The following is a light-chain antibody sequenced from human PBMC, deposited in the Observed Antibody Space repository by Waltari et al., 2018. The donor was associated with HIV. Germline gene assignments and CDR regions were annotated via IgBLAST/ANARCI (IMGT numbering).Light chain of an antibody. V-gene: IGLV2-23*02. CDR2: EVI. CDR1: SSDVGSYNL. Sequence: QSALTQPASVSGSPGQSITISCTGTSSDVGSYNLVSWYQQHPGKAPNLMIYEVIKRPSGVSNRFSGSKSGNTASLTISGLQAEDEADYYCCSYAGSVVFGGGTKLTVL. J-gene: IGLJ2*01. CDR3: CSYAGSVV.